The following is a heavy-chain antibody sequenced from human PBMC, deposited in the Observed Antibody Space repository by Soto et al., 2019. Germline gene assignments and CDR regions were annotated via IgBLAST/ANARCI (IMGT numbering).Heavy chain of an antibody. Sequence: GESLKISCKGSGYSFTSYWIGWVRQMPGKGLEWMGIIYPGDSDTRYSPSFQGQVTISADKSISTAYLQWSSLKASDTAMYYCARPISSSWDGNWFDPWGQGTLVTVSS. J-gene: IGHJ5*02. V-gene: IGHV5-51*01. D-gene: IGHD6-13*01. CDR3: ARPISSSWDGNWFDP. CDR2: IYPGDSDT. CDR1: GYSFTSYW.